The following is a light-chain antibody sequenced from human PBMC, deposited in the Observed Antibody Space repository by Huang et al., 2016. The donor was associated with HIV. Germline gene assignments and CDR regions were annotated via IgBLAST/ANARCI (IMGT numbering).Light chain of an antibody. J-gene: IGKJ5*01. CDR2: DAS. V-gene: IGKV3-11*01. Sequence: EVVLTQSPATLSLSPGERATLSCRASQSVSNYLAWYQQKPGQAPRLRIYDASNRAAGIPARFSGSGSGTDFNRTISSLEPEDFAIYYCQQRDNWPPVTFGQGTRLEIK. CDR3: QQRDNWPPVT. CDR1: QSVSNY.